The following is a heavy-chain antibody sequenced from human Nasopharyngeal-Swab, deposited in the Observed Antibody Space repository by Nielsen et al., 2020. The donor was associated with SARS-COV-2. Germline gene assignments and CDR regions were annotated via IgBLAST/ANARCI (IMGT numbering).Heavy chain of an antibody. Sequence: WIRQPPGKGLEWIGYIYYSGSTYYNPSLKSRVTISVDTSKNQFSLKLSSVTAADTAVYYCAREHTYFDYWGQGTLVTVSS. CDR2: IYYSGST. J-gene: IGHJ4*02. V-gene: IGHV4-31*02. CDR3: AREHTYFDY.